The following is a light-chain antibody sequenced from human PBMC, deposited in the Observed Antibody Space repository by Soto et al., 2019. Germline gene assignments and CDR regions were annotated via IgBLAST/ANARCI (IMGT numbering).Light chain of an antibody. CDR1: HSISSY. CDR2: TTS. V-gene: IGKV1-16*01. J-gene: IGKJ1*01. CDR3: QQYNSYTWT. Sequence: DIQMTQSPSYLSASVGDRVTITCRASHSISSYLNWYQQKPGKAPNLLIYTTSSLEGGVPSRFSGSGSGTEFTLTISSLQPDDFATYYCQQYNSYTWTFGQGTKVDIK.